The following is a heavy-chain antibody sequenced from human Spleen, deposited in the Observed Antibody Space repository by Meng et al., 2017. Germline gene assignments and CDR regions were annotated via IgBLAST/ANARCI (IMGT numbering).Heavy chain of an antibody. CDR2: IRGDGGNT. Sequence: GESLKISCEASGFTFRNFGMGWVRQAPGKGLEWVSTIRGDGGNTHYAESVEGRFTISRDNSKNTLYLQMNSLRVEDTGVYYCVKDVGGEAYFDSWGQGTLVTVSS. J-gene: IGHJ4*02. CDR1: GFTFRNFG. D-gene: IGHD2-21*01. V-gene: IGHV3-23*01. CDR3: VKDVGGEAYFDS.